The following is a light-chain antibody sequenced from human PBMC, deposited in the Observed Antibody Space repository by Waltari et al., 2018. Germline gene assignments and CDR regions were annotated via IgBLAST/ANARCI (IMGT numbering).Light chain of an antibody. J-gene: IGKJ4*01. V-gene: IGKV3-15*01. CDR1: QSGNNY. CDR3: QQYINWPPLT. CDR2: GAS. Sequence: EIMMTQSPATLSVSPGERATLSCSARQSGNNYLAWYQQKPGQAPRLLIYGASTRATGVPPRFSGGGSGTEFTLTISSLQSEDFAVYYCQQYINWPPLTFGGGTKVEIK.